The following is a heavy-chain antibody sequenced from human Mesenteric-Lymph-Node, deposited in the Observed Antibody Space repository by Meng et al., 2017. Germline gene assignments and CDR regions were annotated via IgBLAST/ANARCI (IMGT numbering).Heavy chain of an antibody. J-gene: IGHJ4*02. CDR2: IYYRGST. CDR1: GGCVSSGGSY. D-gene: IGHD6-19*01. CDR3: ARVSSGWDYFDY. V-gene: IGHV4-31*11. Sequence: QGQLQQSGPGLVNPSQTLSLPCAVSGGCVSSGGSYWTWILQPPGKGLEWFGHIYYRGSTFYDPSLKGRSIISIDTAKNQFSLNLRSMTAADTAVYYCARVSSGWDYFDYWGQGTLVTVSS.